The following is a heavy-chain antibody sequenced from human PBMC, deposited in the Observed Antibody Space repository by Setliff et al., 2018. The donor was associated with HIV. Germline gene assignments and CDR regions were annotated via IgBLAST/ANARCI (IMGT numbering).Heavy chain of an antibody. CDR3: ATQTGFYNSHWYDY. V-gene: IGHV3-7*01. J-gene: IGHJ4*02. D-gene: IGHD6-13*01. Sequence: GGSLRLSCVASGLPFYNYWMTWLRRAPGRGLEWVANIKQDGSDMHYIESVKGRFTIFRDNAKNSVFLQMNSLRAEDMGVYYCATQTGFYNSHWYDYWGQGTMVTVSS. CDR1: GLPFYNYW. CDR2: IKQDGSDM.